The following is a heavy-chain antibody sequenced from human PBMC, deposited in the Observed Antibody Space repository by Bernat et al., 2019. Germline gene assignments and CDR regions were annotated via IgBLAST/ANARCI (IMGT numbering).Heavy chain of an antibody. J-gene: IGHJ4*02. CDR2: IYYSGST. Sequence: QLQLQESGPGRVKPSETLSLTCTVSGGSISSSSYYWGWIRQPPGTGLEWIASIYYSGSTYYIPSLRSLVTISVDTSKNQFSLKLSSVTAADTAGSYYARKYSGYDFTFDYWGQGTLVTVSS. D-gene: IGHD5-12*01. CDR1: GGSISSSSYY. CDR3: ARKYSGYDFTFDY. V-gene: IGHV4-39*01.